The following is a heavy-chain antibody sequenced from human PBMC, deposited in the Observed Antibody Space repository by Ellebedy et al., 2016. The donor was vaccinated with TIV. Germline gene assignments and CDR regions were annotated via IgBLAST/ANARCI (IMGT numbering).Heavy chain of an antibody. CDR1: GGTFSSYA. Sequence: ASVKVSCXASGGTFSSYAISWVRQAPGQGLEWMGGIIPIFGTANYAQKFQGRVTITADESTSTAYMELSSLRSEDTAVYYCARGAAVATIRLYYYYGMDVWGQGTTVTASS. CDR3: ARGAAVATIRLYYYYGMDV. J-gene: IGHJ6*02. D-gene: IGHD5-12*01. CDR2: IIPIFGTA. V-gene: IGHV1-69*13.